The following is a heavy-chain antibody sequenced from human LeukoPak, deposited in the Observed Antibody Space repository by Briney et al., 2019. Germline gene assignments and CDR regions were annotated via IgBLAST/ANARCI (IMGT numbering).Heavy chain of an antibody. CDR1: GGTFSSYA. Sequence: GASVKVSCKASGGTFSSYAISWVRQAPGQGLEWMGGIIPIFGTANYAQKFQGRVTVTADESTSTAYMELSSLRSEDTAVYYCARLGGYGSGYLFDYWGQGTLVTVSS. J-gene: IGHJ4*02. CDR3: ARLGGYGSGYLFDY. CDR2: IIPIFGTA. V-gene: IGHV1-69*01. D-gene: IGHD3-10*01.